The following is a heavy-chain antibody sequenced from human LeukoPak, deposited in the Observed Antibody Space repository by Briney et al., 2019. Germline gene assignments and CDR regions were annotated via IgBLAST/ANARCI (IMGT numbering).Heavy chain of an antibody. J-gene: IGHJ5*02. CDR1: GFTFSSYS. CDR2: ISSSSSYI. Sequence: PGGSLRLSCAASGFTFSSYSMNWVRQAPGKGLEWVSSISSSSSYIYYADSVKGRFTISRDNAKNSLYLQMNSLRAEDTAVYYCARDRDGYNSTWFDPWGRGTLVTVSS. D-gene: IGHD5-24*01. V-gene: IGHV3-21*01. CDR3: ARDRDGYNSTWFDP.